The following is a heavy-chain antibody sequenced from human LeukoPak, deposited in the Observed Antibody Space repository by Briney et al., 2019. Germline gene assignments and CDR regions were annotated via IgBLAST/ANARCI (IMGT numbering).Heavy chain of an antibody. V-gene: IGHV3-53*01. CDR1: GFTVSNNY. CDR3: ARDYYDSSGYLFDY. D-gene: IGHD3-22*01. Sequence: PGGSLRLSCAASGFTVSNNYMTWVRQAPGKGLEWVSIIYSGGSTYYADSVKGRFTISRDNAKNSLYLQMNSLRAEDTALYYCARDYYDSSGYLFDYWGREPWSPSPQ. CDR2: IYSGGST. J-gene: IGHJ4*02.